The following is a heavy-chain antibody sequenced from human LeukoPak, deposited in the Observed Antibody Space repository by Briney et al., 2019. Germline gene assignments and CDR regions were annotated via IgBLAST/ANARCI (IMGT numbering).Heavy chain of an antibody. V-gene: IGHV4-34*01. CDR2: INHSGST. CDR1: GVSFSGYY. J-gene: IGHJ4*02. D-gene: IGHD5-18*01. CDR3: ARWGKWIRRGGYFDY. Sequence: PSETLSLTCAVYGVSFSGYYLSWIRQPPGKGLEGIGEINHSGSTNYNPSLKSRVTISVDTSKNQSSLKLSSVTAAETAVYYCARWGKWIRRGGYFDYWGQGTLVTVSS.